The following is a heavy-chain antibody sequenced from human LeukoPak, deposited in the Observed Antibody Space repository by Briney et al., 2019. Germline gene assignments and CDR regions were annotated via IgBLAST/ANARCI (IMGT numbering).Heavy chain of an antibody. V-gene: IGHV3-7*01. Sequence: GGSLRLSCAASGFTFSTYWMSWVRQAPGKGLEWVANIKQDGSEKYCVDSVKGRFTISRDNAKNSLYLQMNSLRAEDTAVYYCARQNEWVPAAPFIQNYYYYYMDVWGKGTTVTIS. D-gene: IGHD2-2*01. CDR2: IKQDGSEK. CDR1: GFTFSTYW. J-gene: IGHJ6*03. CDR3: ARQNEWVPAAPFIQNYYYYYMDV.